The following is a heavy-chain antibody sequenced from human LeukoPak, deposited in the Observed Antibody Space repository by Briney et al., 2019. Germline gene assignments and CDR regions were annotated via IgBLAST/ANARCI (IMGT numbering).Heavy chain of an antibody. D-gene: IGHD6-19*01. Sequence: SETLSLTCTVSGGSISSGSYYWSWIRQPAGKGLEWIGRIYTSGSTNYNPSLKSRVTISVDTSKNQFSLKLSSVTAADTAVYYCATDPSVAGIVWGQGALVTVSS. J-gene: IGHJ4*02. CDR3: ATDPSVAGIV. CDR2: IYTSGST. CDR1: GGSISSGSYY. V-gene: IGHV4-61*02.